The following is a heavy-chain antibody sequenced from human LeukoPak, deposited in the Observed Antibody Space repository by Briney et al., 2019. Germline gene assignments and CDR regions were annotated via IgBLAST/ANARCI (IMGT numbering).Heavy chain of an antibody. D-gene: IGHD3-22*01. CDR2: ISYDGSNM. J-gene: IGHJ6*02. CDR3: ARKRGGIYDSRALDL. CDR1: GFTFRSYS. V-gene: IGHV3-30-3*01. Sequence: PGRSLRLSCAASGFTFRSYSMHWVRQAPGKGLEWAATISYDGSNMYYADSVKGRFTIPRDNSKNTVYLEMSGLRVEDTAVFHCARKRGGIYDSRALDLWGQGTTVIVSS.